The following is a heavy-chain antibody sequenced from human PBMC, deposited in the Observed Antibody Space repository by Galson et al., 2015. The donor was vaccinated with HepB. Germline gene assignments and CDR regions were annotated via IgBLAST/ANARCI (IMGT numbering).Heavy chain of an antibody. CDR3: AREGEARVRANYSYYGMDV. J-gene: IGHJ6*02. Sequence: SLRLSCAASGFTFSSYSMNWVRQAPGKGLEWVSSISVSSSYIYYADSVKGRFTISRDNAKSSLYLQVNSLRAEDTAVYYCAREGEARVRANYSYYGMDVWGQGTTVTVSS. D-gene: IGHD3-10*01. CDR1: GFTFSSYS. V-gene: IGHV3-21*01. CDR2: ISVSSSYI.